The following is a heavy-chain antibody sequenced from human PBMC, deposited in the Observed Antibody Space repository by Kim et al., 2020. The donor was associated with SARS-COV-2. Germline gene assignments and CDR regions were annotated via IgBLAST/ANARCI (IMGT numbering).Heavy chain of an antibody. D-gene: IGHD3-9*01. V-gene: IGHV1-8*01. CDR3: ARGDFDWLLFHWFDP. Sequence: AQKFQGRVTMTRNTSISTAYMELSSLRSEDTAVYYCARGDFDWLLFHWFDPWGQGTLVTVSS. J-gene: IGHJ5*02.